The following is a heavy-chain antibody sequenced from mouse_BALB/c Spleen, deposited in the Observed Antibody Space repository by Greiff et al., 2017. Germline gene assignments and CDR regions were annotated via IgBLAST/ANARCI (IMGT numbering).Heavy chain of an antibody. V-gene: IGHV5-9-4*01. CDR1: GFTFSSYA. D-gene: IGHD3-3*01. J-gene: IGHJ3*01. Sequence: EVQGVESGGGLVKPGGSLKLSCAASGFTFSSYAMSWVRQSPEKRLEWVAEISSGGSYTYYPDTVTGRFTISRDNAKNTLYLEMSSLRSEDTAMYYCAREDTWFAYWGQGTLVTVSA. CDR2: ISSGGSYT. CDR3: AREDTWFAY.